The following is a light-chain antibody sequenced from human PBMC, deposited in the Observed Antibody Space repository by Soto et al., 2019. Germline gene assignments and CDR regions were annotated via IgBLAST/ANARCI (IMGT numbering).Light chain of an antibody. Sequence: DIQMTQSPSTLSAYVGDRVIITCRSSQSISTWLAWYQQKPGEGPKLLIYSASTLQSGVPSRFSGSGSGTEFTLTSSGLQPDDFATYYCQQYDGNFGGGTRVEIK. V-gene: IGKV1-5*01. CDR1: QSISTW. CDR3: QQYDGN. CDR2: SAS. J-gene: IGKJ4*01.